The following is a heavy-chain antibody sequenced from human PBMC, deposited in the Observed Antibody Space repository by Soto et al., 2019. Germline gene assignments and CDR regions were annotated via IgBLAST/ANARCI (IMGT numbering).Heavy chain of an antibody. Sequence: GWSLRLSCAASGFTFSSYAMSWVHQAPGKGLEWVSAISGSGGSTYYADSVKGRFTISRDNSKNTLYLQMNSLRAEDTAVYYCAKRDYDILTGYYNFDYWGQGTLVTVSS. CDR3: AKRDYDILTGYYNFDY. D-gene: IGHD3-9*01. CDR2: ISGSGGST. CDR1: GFTFSSYA. V-gene: IGHV3-23*01. J-gene: IGHJ4*02.